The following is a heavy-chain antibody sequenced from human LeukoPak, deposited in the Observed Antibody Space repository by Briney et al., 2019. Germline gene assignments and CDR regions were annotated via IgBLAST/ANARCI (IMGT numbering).Heavy chain of an antibody. V-gene: IGHV3-53*05. CDR1: GFSVSITY. D-gene: IGHD3-16*01. Sequence: GGSLRLSCAASGFSVSITYMTCVRQAPGKGVEWGSFLYSGGYANYTGPVEGRFTISRDNSKNTLYLQMNSLRAEDTAVYYCAKVGFTPGYFDYWGQGTLVTVSS. CDR3: AKVGFTPGYFDY. CDR2: LYSGGYA. J-gene: IGHJ4*02.